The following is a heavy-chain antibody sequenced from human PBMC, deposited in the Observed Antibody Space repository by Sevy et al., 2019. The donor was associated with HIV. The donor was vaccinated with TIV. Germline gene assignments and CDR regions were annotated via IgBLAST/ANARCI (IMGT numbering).Heavy chain of an antibody. J-gene: IGHJ4*02. CDR2: IRISGGNT. CDR1: GFTFSNYA. V-gene: IGHV3-23*01. CDR3: AKEWTQLSDWYGELDY. D-gene: IGHD6-19*01. Sequence: GGSLRLSCAASGFTFSNYAMSWVRQAPGKGLEWDSSIRISGGNTYYADSVKGRFTISRDNSKNTLYLQMNSLRAEDTAVYYCAKEWTQLSDWYGELDYWGQGSLVTVSS.